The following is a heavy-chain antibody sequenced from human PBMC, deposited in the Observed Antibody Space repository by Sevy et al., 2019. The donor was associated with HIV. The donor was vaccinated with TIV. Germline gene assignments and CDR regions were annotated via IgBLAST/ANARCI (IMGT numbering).Heavy chain of an antibody. CDR1: GFTVSSNY. D-gene: IGHD2-15*01. J-gene: IGHJ6*02. CDR2: IYSGGST. V-gene: IGHV3-53*01. Sequence: GGSLRLSCAASGFTVSSNYMSWVRQAPGKGLEWVSVIYSGGSTYYADSVKGRFTISRDNVKKSVYLQMNSLRVEDTAVYYCARDGGYSDYGMDLWGQGTTVTVSS. CDR3: ARDGGYSDYGMDL.